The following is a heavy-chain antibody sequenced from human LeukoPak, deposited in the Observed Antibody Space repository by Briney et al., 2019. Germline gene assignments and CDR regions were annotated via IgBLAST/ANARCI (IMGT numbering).Heavy chain of an antibody. D-gene: IGHD3-10*01. CDR1: GGSISSYY. Sequence: PSETLSLTCTVSGGSISSYYWSWIRQPAGKGLEWIGRIYTSGSTNYNPSLKSRVTMSVDTSKNQFSLKLSSVTAADTAVYYCASESLTMVRGVIRGPFDYWGQGTLVTVSS. CDR2: IYTSGST. CDR3: ASESLTMVRGVIRGPFDY. V-gene: IGHV4-4*07. J-gene: IGHJ4*02.